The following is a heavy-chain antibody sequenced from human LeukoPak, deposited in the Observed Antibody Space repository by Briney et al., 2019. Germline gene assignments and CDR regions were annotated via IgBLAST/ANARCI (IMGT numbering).Heavy chain of an antibody. CDR3: ARSGLDSRYYFGMDV. D-gene: IGHD5-12*01. V-gene: IGHV4-59*01. CDR2: IYYSGST. J-gene: IGHJ6*02. Sequence: SETLSLTCAVSGGSISSYYWSWIRQPPGGGLEWIGYIYYSGSTNYNPSLKRRATISLDTSKSQFSLKLRSVTAADTAVYYCARSGLDSRYYFGMDVWGQGTTVTVSS. CDR1: GGSISSYY.